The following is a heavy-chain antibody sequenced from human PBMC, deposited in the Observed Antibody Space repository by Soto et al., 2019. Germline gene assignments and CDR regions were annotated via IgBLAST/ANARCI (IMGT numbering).Heavy chain of an antibody. J-gene: IGHJ4*02. CDR3: AKGRGSSWKVDY. V-gene: IGHV3-23*01. D-gene: IGHD6-13*01. CDR1: GFTFRSYA. CDR2: ISGSGGTS. Sequence: EVQLLESGGGLIQPGGSLRLSCVASGFTFRSYAMSWVRRAPGKGLEWVSAISGSGGTSYFADSVRGRFTISRDNSNNTLYLHLSNLRVEDTAEYFCAKGRGSSWKVDYWGTGTLVTVSS.